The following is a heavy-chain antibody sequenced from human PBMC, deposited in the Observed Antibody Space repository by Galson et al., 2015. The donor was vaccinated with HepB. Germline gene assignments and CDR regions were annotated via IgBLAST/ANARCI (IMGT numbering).Heavy chain of an antibody. CDR3: ARDRSSSWTYYYGMDV. D-gene: IGHD6-13*01. CDR2: INSDGSTT. J-gene: IGHJ6*02. V-gene: IGHV3-74*01. Sequence: SLRLSCAASGFTFSSYWMHWVRQAPGKGLVWVSRINSDGSTTRYADSVKGRFTISRDNAKNTLYLQMNSLRAEDTAVYYCARDRSSSWTYYYGMDVCGQGTTVIVSS. CDR1: GFTFSSYW.